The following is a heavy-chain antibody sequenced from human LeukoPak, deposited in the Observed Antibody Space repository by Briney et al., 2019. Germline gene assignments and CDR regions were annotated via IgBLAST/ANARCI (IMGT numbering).Heavy chain of an antibody. CDR3: AGSIAARLDY. J-gene: IGHJ4*01. CDR1: GGSFSDYY. Sequence: PAETEGLIRAVYGGSFSDYYGSWISQPPGKGLEWIGEINHSGSTNYNPSLKSRVTISVDTSKNQLSLKLSSVTAADTAVYYCAGSIAARLDYWG. D-gene: IGHD6-6*01. V-gene: IGHV4-34*01. CDR2: INHSGST.